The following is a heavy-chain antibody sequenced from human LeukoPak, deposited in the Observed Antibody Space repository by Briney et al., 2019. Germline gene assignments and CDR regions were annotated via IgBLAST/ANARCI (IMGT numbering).Heavy chain of an antibody. J-gene: IGHJ4*02. D-gene: IGHD3-10*01. CDR1: GYTITDYY. V-gene: IGHV1-2*02. CDR2: INPNSGGT. CDR3: ARAHYLRLCFFEY. Sequence: ASVKVSCKASGYTITDYYIHWVRQAPGQGLEWMGWINPNSGGTNYAQTFEGRVTMTTDTSINTAYVELTSLTSDDPAVYFCARAHYLRLCFFEYWGQGTLVTVSS.